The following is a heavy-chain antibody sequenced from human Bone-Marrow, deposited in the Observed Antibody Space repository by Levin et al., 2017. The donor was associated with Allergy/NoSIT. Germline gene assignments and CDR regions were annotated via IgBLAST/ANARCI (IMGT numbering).Heavy chain of an antibody. CDR1: GFTARNHH. J-gene: IGHJ4*02. CDR2: IDSGGTT. D-gene: IGHD1-26*01. V-gene: IGHV3-53*01. CDR3: ARDRSGSFSFDS. Sequence: GESLKISCAASGFTARNHHMSWVRQAPGKGLEWVSVIDSGGTTYYADSVKGRFKFSRDISKNTLYLQMNSLRAEDTAVYYCARDRSGSFSFDSWGQGTLVTDSS.